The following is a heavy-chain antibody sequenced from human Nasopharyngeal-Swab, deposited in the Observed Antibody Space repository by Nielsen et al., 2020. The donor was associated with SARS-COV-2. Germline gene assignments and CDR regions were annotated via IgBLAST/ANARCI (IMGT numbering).Heavy chain of an antibody. CDR2: ISAYNGNT. Sequence: ASVKVSCKASGYTFTSYGISWVRQAPGQGLEWMGWISAYNGNTNYAQKLQGRVTMTTDTPTSTAYMELRSLRSDDTAVYYCARDPNLGVLGWTNWFDPWGQGTLVTVSS. J-gene: IGHJ5*02. V-gene: IGHV1-18*01. CDR1: GYTFTSYG. D-gene: IGHD3-3*01. CDR3: ARDPNLGVLGWTNWFDP.